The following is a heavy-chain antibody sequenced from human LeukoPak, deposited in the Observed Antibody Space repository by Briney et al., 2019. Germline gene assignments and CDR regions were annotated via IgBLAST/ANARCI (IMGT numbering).Heavy chain of an antibody. CDR3: ARDHCTSTSCYDAFDI. V-gene: IGHV4-59*01. D-gene: IGHD2-2*01. CDR1: GGSISSYY. CDR2: MYHSGST. J-gene: IGHJ3*02. Sequence: SETLSLTCTVSGGSISSYYWSWIRQPPGEGMEWIGYMYHSGSTKYNPYLTSRVTMSIDTSKNQFSLKLNSVTAADTAMYYCARDHCTSTSCYDAFDIWGQGTMVTVSS.